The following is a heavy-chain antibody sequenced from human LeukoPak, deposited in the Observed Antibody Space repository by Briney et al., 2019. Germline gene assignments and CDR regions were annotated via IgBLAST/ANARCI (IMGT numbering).Heavy chain of an antibody. Sequence: GGSLRLSCAASGFKFSTYEMSWVRQAPGKGLEWAPYISSTGSTIYYADSVKGRFTISRDNAENSLDLQMNSLRAEDTAIYYCARTRGYSYGYLDYWGQGILVTVSS. D-gene: IGHD5-18*01. V-gene: IGHV3-48*03. J-gene: IGHJ4*02. CDR2: ISSTGSTI. CDR3: ARTRGYSYGYLDY. CDR1: GFKFSTYE.